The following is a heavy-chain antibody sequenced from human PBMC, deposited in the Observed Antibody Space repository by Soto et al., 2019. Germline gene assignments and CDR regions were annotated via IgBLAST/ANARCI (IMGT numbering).Heavy chain of an antibody. CDR3: ARDTEGYNGMDV. V-gene: IGHV3-48*03. J-gene: IGHJ6*02. D-gene: IGHD4-17*01. CDR2: ISSSGHTT. Sequence: GGSLRLSCEASGFTFTIESYEMNWVRQAPGKGLEWVAYISSSGHTTYYADSVKGRFTISRDNAKNMVFLEMTTLRAEDTAVNYCARDTEGYNGMDVWGQGTTVTVSS. CDR1: GFTFTIES.